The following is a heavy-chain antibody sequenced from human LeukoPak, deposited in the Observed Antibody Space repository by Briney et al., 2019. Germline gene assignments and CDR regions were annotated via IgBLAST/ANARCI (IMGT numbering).Heavy chain of an antibody. J-gene: IGHJ6*03. V-gene: IGHV1-8*01. CDR1: GYTFTSYD. CDR2: MNPNSGNT. Sequence: GASVKVSCKASGYTFTSYDINWVRQATGQGLEWMGWMNPNSGNTGYAQKFQGRVTMTRNTSISTAYMELSSLRSEDTAVYCCARGRAPGTIFGVVISSYYYYMDVWGKGTTVTVSS. CDR3: ARGRAPGTIFGVVISSYYYYMDV. D-gene: IGHD3-3*01.